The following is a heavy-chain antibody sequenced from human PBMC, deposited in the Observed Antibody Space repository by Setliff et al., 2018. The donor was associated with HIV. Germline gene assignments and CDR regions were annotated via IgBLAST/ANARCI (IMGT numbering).Heavy chain of an antibody. V-gene: IGHV4-31*03. J-gene: IGHJ4*02. D-gene: IGHD6-19*01. Sequence: KASETLSLTCTVSGGSISSGDYYWTWIRQHPGKGLEWIGYINYSGNTYYNPSLKSRLNISVDTSKNQFSLNLSSVTATDTAVYYCARVIAVAGTHSVDYWSQGTLVTVSS. CDR2: INYSGNT. CDR1: GGSISSGDYY. CDR3: ARVIAVAGTHSVDY.